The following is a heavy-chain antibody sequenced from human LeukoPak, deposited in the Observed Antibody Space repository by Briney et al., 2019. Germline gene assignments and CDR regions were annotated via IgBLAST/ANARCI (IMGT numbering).Heavy chain of an antibody. CDR2: ISYSGST. D-gene: IGHD1-14*01. Sequence: PSETLSLTCTVSGGSINGYYWTWIRQSPGKGLEWIGYISYSGSTNYNPSLQSRVTMSVDSSKNQFSLQLSTVTAADMATYYCASGTYGTLFCWGQGTLVPVSS. CDR1: GGSINGYY. J-gene: IGHJ4*02. V-gene: IGHV4-59*01. CDR3: ASGTYGTLFC.